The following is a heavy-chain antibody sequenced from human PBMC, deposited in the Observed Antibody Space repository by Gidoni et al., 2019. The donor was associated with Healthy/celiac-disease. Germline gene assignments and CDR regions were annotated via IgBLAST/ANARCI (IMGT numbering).Heavy chain of an antibody. CDR3: ARGNRYSYGFYYGMDV. Sequence: QVQLQESGPGLGKPSQTLSLTCTVSGGSISSVSYYWSWIRQPAGKGREWIGRIYTSGSTNYNPSLKSRVTISVDTSKNQFSLKLSSVTAADTAVYYCARGNRYSYGFYYGMDVWGQGTTVTVSS. D-gene: IGHD5-18*01. CDR2: IYTSGST. J-gene: IGHJ6*02. V-gene: IGHV4-61*02. CDR1: GGSISSVSYY.